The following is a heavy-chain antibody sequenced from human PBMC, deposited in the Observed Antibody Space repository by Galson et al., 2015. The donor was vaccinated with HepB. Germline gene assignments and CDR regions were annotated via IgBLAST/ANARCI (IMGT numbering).Heavy chain of an antibody. J-gene: IGHJ4*02. CDR1: GYTFTSYA. CDR2: ININTGNP. CDR3: ARNGDSGSYYNFDY. V-gene: IGHV7-4-1*02. D-gene: IGHD1-26*01. Sequence: SVKVSCKASGYTFTSYAMNWVRQAPGQGLEWMGWININTGNPTYAQGFTGRFVFSLDTAVSTAYLQISSLKAEDTAVYYCARNGDSGSYYNFDYWGQGTLVTVSS.